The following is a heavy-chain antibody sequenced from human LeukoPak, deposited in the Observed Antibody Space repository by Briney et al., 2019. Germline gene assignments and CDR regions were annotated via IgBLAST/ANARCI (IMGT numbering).Heavy chain of an antibody. J-gene: IGHJ4*02. D-gene: IGHD1-26*01. Sequence: GGSLRLSCAASGFTFSYARMNWVRQAPGKGLEWVGRIKTKTDDGATDYSAPVKARFTISRDDSKTTLYLQMNGLKTEDTAIYYCTTYVGATAYWGQGTLVTVSS. CDR1: GFTFSYAR. CDR2: IKTKTDDGAT. CDR3: TTYVGATAY. V-gene: IGHV3-15*01.